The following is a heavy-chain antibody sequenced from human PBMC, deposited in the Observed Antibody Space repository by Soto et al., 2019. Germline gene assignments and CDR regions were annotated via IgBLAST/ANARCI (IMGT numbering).Heavy chain of an antibody. D-gene: IGHD6-19*01. CDR2: IVVGSGNT. V-gene: IGHV1-58*02. Sequence: SVKVSCTASGFTFTSSAMQWVRQARGQRLEWIGWIVVGSGNTNYAQKFQERVTITRDMSTSTAYMELSSLRSEDTAVYYCAADLTDSSGWYQDYWGQGTLVTVSS. CDR3: AADLTDSSGWYQDY. J-gene: IGHJ4*02. CDR1: GFTFTSSA.